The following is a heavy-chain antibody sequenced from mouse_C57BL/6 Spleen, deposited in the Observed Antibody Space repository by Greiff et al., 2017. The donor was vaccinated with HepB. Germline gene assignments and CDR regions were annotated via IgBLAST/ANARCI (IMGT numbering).Heavy chain of an antibody. J-gene: IGHJ2*01. CDR3: AKEGGMYYFEY. V-gene: IGHV1-82*01. CDR2: IYPGDGDT. CDR1: GYAFSSSW. Sequence: VQLQESGPELVKPGASVKISCKASGYAFSSSWMNWVKQRPGKGLEWIGRIYPGDGDTNYNGKFKGKATLTADKSSSTAYMQLSSLTSEDSAVYFWAKEGGMYYFEYWGQGTTLTVVS.